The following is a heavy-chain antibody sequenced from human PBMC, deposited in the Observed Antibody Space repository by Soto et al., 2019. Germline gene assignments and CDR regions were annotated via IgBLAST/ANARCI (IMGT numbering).Heavy chain of an antibody. V-gene: IGHV4-34*01. CDR1: GGSFSGYY. Sequence: PSETLSLTCAVYGGSFSGYYWSWIRQPPGKGLEWIGEINHSGSTNYNPSLKSRVTISVDTSKNQFSLKLSSVTAADTAVYYCARGRVVPAATRKEVFDPWGQGTLVTVSS. CDR2: INHSGST. CDR3: ARGRVVPAATRKEVFDP. J-gene: IGHJ5*02. D-gene: IGHD2-2*01.